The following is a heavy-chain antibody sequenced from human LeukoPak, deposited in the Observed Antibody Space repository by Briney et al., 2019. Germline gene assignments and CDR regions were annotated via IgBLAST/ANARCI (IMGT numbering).Heavy chain of an antibody. CDR2: INHSGST. V-gene: IGHV4-34*01. CDR1: GGSFSGYY. CDR3: ARRSYYYYYYMDV. Sequence: SETLSLTCAVYGGSFSGYYWSWIRQPPGKGLEWIGEINHSGSTNYNPSLKSRVTISVDTSKNQFSLKLSSVTAADTAVYYCARRSYYYYYYMDVWGKGTTVTVSS. J-gene: IGHJ6*03.